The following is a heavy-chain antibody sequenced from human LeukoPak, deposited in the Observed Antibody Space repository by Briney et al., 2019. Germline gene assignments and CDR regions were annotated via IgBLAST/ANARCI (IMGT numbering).Heavy chain of an antibody. CDR2: INHSGST. V-gene: IGHV4-34*01. CDR1: GGSFSGYY. CDR3: ARRSYYYYYYMDV. Sequence: SETLSLTCAVYGGSFSGYYWSWIRQPPGKGLEWIGEINHSGSTNYNPSLKSRVTISVDTSKNQFSLKLSSVTAADTAVYYCARRSYYYYYYMDVWGKGTTVTVSS. J-gene: IGHJ6*03.